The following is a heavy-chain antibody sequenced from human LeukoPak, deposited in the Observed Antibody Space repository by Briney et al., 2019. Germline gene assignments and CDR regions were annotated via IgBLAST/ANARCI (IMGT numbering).Heavy chain of an antibody. J-gene: IGHJ4*02. CDR2: IYPADSDT. Sequence: GESLKISCKGSGHSFTNYWIAWVRQMPGKGLEWMGIIYPADSDTRYSPSFQGQVTISADKSISTDYLQWSSLKASDTAMYYCARRYGSGSYAHFDYWGQGTLVTVSS. CDR3: ARRYGSGSYAHFDY. CDR1: GHSFTNYW. D-gene: IGHD3-10*01. V-gene: IGHV5-51*01.